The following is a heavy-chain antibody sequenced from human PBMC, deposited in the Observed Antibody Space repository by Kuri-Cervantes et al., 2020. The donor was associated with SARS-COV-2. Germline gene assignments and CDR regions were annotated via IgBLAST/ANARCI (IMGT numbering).Heavy chain of an antibody. CDR1: GFTFTSSA. J-gene: IGHJ6*02. D-gene: IGHD6-19*01. CDR2: IVVGSGNT. V-gene: IGHV1-58*01. Sequence: SVKVSCKASGFTFTSSAVQWVRQARGQRLEWIGWIVVGSGNTNYAQKFQERVTITTDTSTGTAYMELRSLRSDDTAVYYCARDRGSSGWSWVYYYYGMDVWGQGTTVTVSS. CDR3: ARDRGSSGWSWVYYYYGMDV.